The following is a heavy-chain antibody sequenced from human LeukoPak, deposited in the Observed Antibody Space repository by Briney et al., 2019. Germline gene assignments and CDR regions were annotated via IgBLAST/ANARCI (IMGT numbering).Heavy chain of an antibody. D-gene: IGHD7-27*01. CDR3: RALGISFDY. CDR1: GGSFSGYY. J-gene: IGHJ4*02. CDR2: INHSGST. V-gene: IGHV4-34*01. Sequence: PSETLSLTCAVYGGSFSGYYWSWIRQPPGKGLEWIGEINHSGSTNDNPSLKSRVTISVDTSKNQFSLKLSSVTAADTAVYYCRALGISFDYWGQGTLVTVSS.